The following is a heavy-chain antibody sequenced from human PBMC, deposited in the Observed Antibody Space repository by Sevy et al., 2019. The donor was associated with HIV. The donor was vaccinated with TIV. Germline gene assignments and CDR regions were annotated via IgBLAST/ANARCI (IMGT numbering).Heavy chain of an antibody. Sequence: GGSLRLSCAASGFTFSSYSMNWVRQAPGKGLEWVSSISSSSSYIYYADSVKGRFTISRDNAKNSLYLQMNSLRAEDTAVYYCARDIGTIDDYWAREPWSPSPQ. J-gene: IGHJ4*02. D-gene: IGHD1-1*01. CDR3: ARDIGTIDDY. V-gene: IGHV3-21*01. CDR2: ISSSSSYI. CDR1: GFTFSSYS.